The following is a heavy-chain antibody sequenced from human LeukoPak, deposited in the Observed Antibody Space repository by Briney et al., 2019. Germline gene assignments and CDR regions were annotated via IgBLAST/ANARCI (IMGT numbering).Heavy chain of an antibody. CDR1: GFTFSSYS. CDR3: AREGGSTKYHFDY. CDR2: ISSSSSYI. V-gene: IGHV3-21*01. Sequence: PGGSLRLSCAASGFTFSSYSMNWVRQAPGKGLEWVSSISSSSSYIYYADSVKDRFTISRDNAKNSLYLQMNSLRAEDTAVYYCAREGGSTKYHFDYWGQGTLVTVSS. D-gene: IGHD2-8*01. J-gene: IGHJ4*02.